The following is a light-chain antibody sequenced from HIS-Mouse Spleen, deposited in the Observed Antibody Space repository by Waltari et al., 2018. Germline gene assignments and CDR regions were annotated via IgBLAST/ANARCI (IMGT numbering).Light chain of an antibody. CDR3: SSYAGSNNLV. V-gene: IGLV2-8*01. CDR1: SSDVGGYNY. J-gene: IGLJ2*01. CDR2: EVS. Sequence: QSALTQPPSASGSPGQSVTISCTVTSSDVGGYNYVCWYQQPPGRAPKLMIYEVSKRPSGVPDRFSGSKAGNTASLTGAGLQAEDDADYYCSSYAGSNNLVFGGGTKLTVL.